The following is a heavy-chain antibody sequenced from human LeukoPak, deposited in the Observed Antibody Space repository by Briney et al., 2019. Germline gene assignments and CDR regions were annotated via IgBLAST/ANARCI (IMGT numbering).Heavy chain of an antibody. CDR1: GGSSSGYC. CDR2: INHSGST. D-gene: IGHD3-22*01. Sequence: PSETLSLTCAVYGGSSSGYCWTWIRQPPGKGPEWIGEINHSGSTNYNPSLKRRAIMSVDTAKNQFSLKLNSVSDADTAMYYCARGGYFDSSGYPNPLDSWGQGTLVTVSS. J-gene: IGHJ1*01. CDR3: ARGGYFDSSGYPNPLDS. V-gene: IGHV4-34*01.